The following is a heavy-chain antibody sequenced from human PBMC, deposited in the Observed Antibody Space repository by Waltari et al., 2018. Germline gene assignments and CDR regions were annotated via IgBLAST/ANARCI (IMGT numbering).Heavy chain of an antibody. CDR3: AREYTGYLRLDP. CDR1: GDSVGDSSFY. Sequence: QLQLQESGPGLVKPSETLSLTCTVSGDSVGDSSFYWAWIRQPPGKGLEWIVTIYYGGDTYYNPSLTSRVTISVDTSKNHFSMKLTSLTAADTAVYYCAREYTGYLRLDPWGQGTLVTVSS. CDR2: IYYGGDT. V-gene: IGHV4-39*07. J-gene: IGHJ5*02. D-gene: IGHD3-9*01.